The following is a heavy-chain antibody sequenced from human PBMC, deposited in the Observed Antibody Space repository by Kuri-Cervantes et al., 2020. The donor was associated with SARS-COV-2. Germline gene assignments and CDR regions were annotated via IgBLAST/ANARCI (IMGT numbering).Heavy chain of an antibody. CDR2: ISSSGSTI. D-gene: IGHD5-12*01. CDR1: GFTFSDYY. CDR3: ARETTRGGYDY. V-gene: IGHV3-11*04. J-gene: IGHJ4*02. Sequence: GESLKISCAASGFTFSDYYMSWIRQAPGKGLEWVSYISSSGSTIYYADSVKGRFTISRDNAKNSLFLQMNSLRAEDTAVYYCARETTRGGYDYWGQGTLVNVSS.